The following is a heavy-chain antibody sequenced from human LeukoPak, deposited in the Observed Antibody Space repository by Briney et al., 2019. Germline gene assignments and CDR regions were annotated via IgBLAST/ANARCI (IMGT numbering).Heavy chain of an antibody. CDR3: ANLPLDGSGSAWYFDY. CDR2: ISYDGSNR. D-gene: IGHD3-10*01. J-gene: IGHJ4*02. V-gene: IGHV3-30*18. CDR1: GFTFSSYG. Sequence: GGSLRLSCAASGFTFSSYGMHWVRQAPGKGLEWVAVISYDGSNRYYADSVKGRFTISRDNSKNTLYLQMNSLRAEDTAVYYCANLPLDGSGSAWYFDYWGQGTLVTVSS.